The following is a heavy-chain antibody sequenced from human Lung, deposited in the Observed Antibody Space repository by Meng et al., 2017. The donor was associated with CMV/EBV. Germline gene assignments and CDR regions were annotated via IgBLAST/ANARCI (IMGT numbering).Heavy chain of an antibody. J-gene: IGHJ4*02. D-gene: IGHD3-22*01. CDR2: IRSKAYGGTT. CDR3: TRVGTYYYDSSGYYLREEGYFDY. Sequence: GGPXRLXCTASGFTFGDYAMSWVRQAPGKGLEWVGFIRSKAYGGTTEYAASVKGRFTISRDDSKSIAYLQMNSLKTEDTAVYYCTRVGTYYYDSSGYYLREEGYFDYWXQGTLVTVSS. CDR1: GFTFGDYA. V-gene: IGHV3-49*04.